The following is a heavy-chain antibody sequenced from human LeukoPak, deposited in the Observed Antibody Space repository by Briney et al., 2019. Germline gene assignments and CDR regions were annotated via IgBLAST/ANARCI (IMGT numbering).Heavy chain of an antibody. Sequence: SETLSLTCSVSGGSITRSPYYYWSWIRQPPGKGLEWIGEINHSGSTNYNPSLKSRVTISVDTSKNQFSLKLSSVTAADTAVYYCARLRAITIFGVVKSYNWFDPWGQGTLVTVSS. D-gene: IGHD3-3*01. CDR2: INHSGST. V-gene: IGHV4-34*01. CDR1: GGSITRSPYYY. J-gene: IGHJ5*02. CDR3: ARLRAITIFGVVKSYNWFDP.